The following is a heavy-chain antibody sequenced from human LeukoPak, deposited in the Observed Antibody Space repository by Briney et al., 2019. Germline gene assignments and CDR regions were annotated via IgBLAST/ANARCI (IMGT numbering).Heavy chain of an antibody. D-gene: IGHD3-16*02. CDR3: ARGQFGGVIVPDY. CDR1: GFTFSSYA. V-gene: IGHV3-21*01. CDR2: ISSSSSYI. Sequence: GGSLRLSCAASGFTFSSYAMSWVRQAPGKGLEWVSSISSSSSYIYYADSVKGRFTISRDNAKNSLYLQMNSLRAEDTAVYYCARGQFGGVIVPDYWGQGTLVTVSS. J-gene: IGHJ4*02.